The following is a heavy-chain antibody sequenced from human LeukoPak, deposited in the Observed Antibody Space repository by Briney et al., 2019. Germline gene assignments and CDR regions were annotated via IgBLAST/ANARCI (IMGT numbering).Heavy chain of an antibody. Sequence: GGSLRLSCAVSGVSFSGYAMHWVRQAPGKGLEWVGLIKYDASDEYYADSVKGRFTISRDDSRNTLYLQMTSPRAEDTAVYYCARGQSVGWEIGVCDFWGQGSLVTVAS. CDR2: IKYDASDE. J-gene: IGHJ4*02. CDR3: ARGQSVGWEIGVCDF. D-gene: IGHD1-26*01. V-gene: IGHV3-33*01. CDR1: GVSFSGYA.